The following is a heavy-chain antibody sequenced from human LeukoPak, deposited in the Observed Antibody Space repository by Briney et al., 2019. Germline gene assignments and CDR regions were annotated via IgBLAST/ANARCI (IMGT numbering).Heavy chain of an antibody. Sequence: GGSLRLSCAASGFTFSTYWMSWVRQAPGKGLEWVANMNQDGNAKYYVDSVKGRFTISRDNAKSSLYLRMNSLRAEDTAFYYCARSRGDFERGYFDYWGQGILVTVSS. J-gene: IGHJ4*02. CDR1: GFTFSTYW. D-gene: IGHD2-21*02. V-gene: IGHV3-7*01. CDR2: MNQDGNAK. CDR3: ARSRGDFERGYFDY.